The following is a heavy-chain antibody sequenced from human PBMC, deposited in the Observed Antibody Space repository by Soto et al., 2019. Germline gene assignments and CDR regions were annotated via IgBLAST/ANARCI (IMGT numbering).Heavy chain of an antibody. CDR1: GGTFSSYA. Sequence: SVKVSCKASGGTFSSYAISWVRQAPGQGLEWMGGIIPIFGTANYAQKFQGRVTITADESTSTAYMELSSLRSEDTAVYYWARQGSSGWYYFGEWGQGTLVKVYS. V-gene: IGHV1-69*13. CDR2: IIPIFGTA. J-gene: IGHJ4*02. D-gene: IGHD6-19*01. CDR3: ARQGSSGWYYFGE.